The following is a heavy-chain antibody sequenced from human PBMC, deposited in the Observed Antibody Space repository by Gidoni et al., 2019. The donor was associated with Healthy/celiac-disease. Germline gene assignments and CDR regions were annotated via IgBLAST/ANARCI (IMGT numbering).Heavy chain of an antibody. V-gene: IGHV3-9*01. CDR3: AKAIAAAGTETFDY. D-gene: IGHD6-13*01. J-gene: IGHJ4*02. Sequence: EVQLVESGGGLVQPGRSLRLSCAASGSTFADYAMHWVRQAPGKGLGWASVISWNSGSIGYADSVKGRFTISRDNAKNSLYLQMNSLRAEDTALYYCAKAIAAAGTETFDYWGQGTLVTVSA. CDR1: GSTFADYA. CDR2: ISWNSGSI.